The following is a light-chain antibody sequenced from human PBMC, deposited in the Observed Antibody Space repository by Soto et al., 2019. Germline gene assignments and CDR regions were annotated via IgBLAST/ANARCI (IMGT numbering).Light chain of an antibody. CDR3: CSYADSSTLV. V-gene: IGLV2-23*02. CDR1: SSDVGSYNL. CDR2: EVT. Sequence: QSVLTQPASVSGSPGQSITISCTGTSSDVGSYNLVSWYQHHPGKATKLMIYEVTKRPSGVSNRFSGSKSGNTASLTISGLQAEDEGDYYCCSYADSSTLVFGGGTKVTVL. J-gene: IGLJ3*02.